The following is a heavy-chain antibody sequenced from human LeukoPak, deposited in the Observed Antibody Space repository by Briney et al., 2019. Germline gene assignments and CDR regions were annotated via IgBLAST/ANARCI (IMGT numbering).Heavy chain of an antibody. Sequence: SETLSLTWTVSGYSISSGYYWGWIRQTPGKGLDWIGSISRSGSVYYNPSLKSRVTISVDTSKNQFSLKLSSVTAADTAVYYCARVRRTAAGSFDYWGQGTLVTVSS. V-gene: IGHV4-38-2*02. CDR3: ARVRRTAAGSFDY. CDR2: ISRSGSV. J-gene: IGHJ4*02. D-gene: IGHD6-13*01. CDR1: GYSISSGYY.